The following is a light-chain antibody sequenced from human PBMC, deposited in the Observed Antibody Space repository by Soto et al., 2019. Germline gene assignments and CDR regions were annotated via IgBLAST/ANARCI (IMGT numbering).Light chain of an antibody. CDR1: QSITSRY. Sequence: TVLTQSPGTLSLSPGERATLSCRASQSITSRYIAWYQQKPGQAPRLLIYGASSRAAGIPDRFSGSGSGTDFTLTISRLEPGDFAVYYCRQYGSSPYTFGPGTKVDIK. V-gene: IGKV3-20*01. CDR2: GAS. J-gene: IGKJ3*01. CDR3: RQYGSSPYT.